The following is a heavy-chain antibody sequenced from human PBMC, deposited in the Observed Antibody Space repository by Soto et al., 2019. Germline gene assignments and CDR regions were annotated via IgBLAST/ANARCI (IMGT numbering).Heavy chain of an antibody. Sequence: QVQLVQSGAEVRKPGSSVKVSCKSSGGTFSDYAFSWVRQAPGQGLEWMAGIIPLFGTTSYAPRFQGRVTITADESTSTAHMELSSLTSEDTAVYFGASRYCLGTTCFGAGDYWGQGTLVTVSS. V-gene: IGHV1-69*12. D-gene: IGHD2-2*01. J-gene: IGHJ4*02. CDR1: GGTFSDYA. CDR3: ASRYCLGTTCFGAGDY. CDR2: IIPLFGTT.